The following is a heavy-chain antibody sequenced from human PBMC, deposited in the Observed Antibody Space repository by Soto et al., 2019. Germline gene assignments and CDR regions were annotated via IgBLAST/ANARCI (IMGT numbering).Heavy chain of an antibody. CDR1: GFTFSSYG. D-gene: IGHD5-18*01. J-gene: IGHJ4*02. CDR3: AKVFSTNTAMVPYYFDY. Sequence: GGSLRLSCAASGFTFSSYGMHWVRQAPGKGLEWVAVISYDGSNKYYADSVRGRFTISRDNSKNTLYLQMNSLRAEDTAVYYCAKVFSTNTAMVPYYFDYWGQGTLVTVSS. V-gene: IGHV3-30*18. CDR2: ISYDGSNK.